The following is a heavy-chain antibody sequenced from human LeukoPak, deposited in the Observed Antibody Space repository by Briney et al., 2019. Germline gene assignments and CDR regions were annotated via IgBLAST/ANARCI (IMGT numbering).Heavy chain of an antibody. Sequence: SETLSLTCTVSGGSISSGGYYWSWIRQPPGKGLEWIGYIYHSGSTYYNPSLKSRVTISVDRSKNQFSLKLSSVTAADTAVYYCARRDYYDSVEDTFDIWGQGTMVTVSS. CDR3: ARRDYYDSVEDTFDI. CDR2: IYHSGST. J-gene: IGHJ3*02. D-gene: IGHD3-22*01. CDR1: GGSISSGGYY. V-gene: IGHV4-30-2*01.